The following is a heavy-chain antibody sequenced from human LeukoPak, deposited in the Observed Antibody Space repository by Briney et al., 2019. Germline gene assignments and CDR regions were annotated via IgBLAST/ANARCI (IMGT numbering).Heavy chain of an antibody. Sequence: ASVTVSCKASGYTFTSYGISWLRQAPGQGLEWVGWISAYNGNTNYAQKLQGRVTMTTDTSTSTAYMELRSLRSDDTAVYYCARDLIAVVVVAATGALEYWSQGTLVTVSS. CDR2: ISAYNGNT. V-gene: IGHV1-18*01. D-gene: IGHD2-15*01. CDR1: GYTFTSYG. CDR3: ARDLIAVVVVAATGALEY. J-gene: IGHJ4*02.